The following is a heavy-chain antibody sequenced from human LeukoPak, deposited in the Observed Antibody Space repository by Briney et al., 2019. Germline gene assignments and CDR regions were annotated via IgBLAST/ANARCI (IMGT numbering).Heavy chain of an antibody. D-gene: IGHD1-26*01. J-gene: IGHJ4*02. CDR1: GYTFTSYC. Sequence: ASVNVSCKASGYTFTSYCMHWVRQAPGQGLEWMGIINPSGGSTSYAQKFQGRVTMTRDTSTSTVYMELSSLRSEDTAVYYCARDLVGATPYFDYWGQGTLVTVSS. CDR2: INPSGGST. V-gene: IGHV1-46*01. CDR3: ARDLVGATPYFDY.